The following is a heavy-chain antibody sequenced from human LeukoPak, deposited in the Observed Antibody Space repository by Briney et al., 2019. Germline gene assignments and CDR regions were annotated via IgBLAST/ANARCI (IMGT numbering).Heavy chain of an antibody. CDR1: GYRFTSYW. J-gene: IGHJ6*02. D-gene: IGHD5-18*01. CDR2: IDPSDSYT. Sequence: GESLKISCKGSGYRFTSYWISWVRQMPGKGLEWMGRIDPSDSYTNYSPSFQGHVTISADKSISTAYLQWSSLKASDTAMYYCARGYSYGYDYYGMDVWGQGTTVTVSS. V-gene: IGHV5-10-1*01. CDR3: ARGYSYGYDYYGMDV.